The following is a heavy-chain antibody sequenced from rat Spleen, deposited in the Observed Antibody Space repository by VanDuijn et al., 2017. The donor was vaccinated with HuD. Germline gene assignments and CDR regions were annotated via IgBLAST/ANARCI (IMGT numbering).Heavy chain of an antibody. CDR3: ALSGEGY. D-gene: IGHD1-1*01. CDR2: IWHTGGT. V-gene: IGHV2-41*01. Sequence: QVQLKESGPGLVQPSQTLSLTCTVSGFSLTSYNVHWIRQPTGKGLEWMGVIWHTGGTRYNSVLRSRLSISKDTSKSQVFLKMNSLQTDDTAVYYCALSGEGYWGQGVMVTVSS. J-gene: IGHJ2*01. CDR1: GFSLTSYN.